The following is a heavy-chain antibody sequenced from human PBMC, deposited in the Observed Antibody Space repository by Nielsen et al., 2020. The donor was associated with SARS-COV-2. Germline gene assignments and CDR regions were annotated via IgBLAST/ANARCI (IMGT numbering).Heavy chain of an antibody. J-gene: IGHJ3*02. V-gene: IGHV1-69*13. CDR1: GYTFTNYG. D-gene: IGHD6-13*01. CDR3: AHTGSSWYSPQI. Sequence: SVKVSCKASGYTFTNYGISWVRQAPGQGLEWMGGIIPIFGTANYAQKFQGRVTITADESTSTAYMELSSLRSEDTAVYYCAHTGSSWYSPQIWGQGTMVTVSS. CDR2: IIPIFGTA.